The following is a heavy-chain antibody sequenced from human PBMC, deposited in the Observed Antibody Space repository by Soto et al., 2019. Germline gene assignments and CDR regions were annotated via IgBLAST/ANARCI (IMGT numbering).Heavy chain of an antibody. D-gene: IGHD2-15*01. CDR2: IYSGGST. J-gene: IGHJ3*02. CDR3: ARSCSGGSCYFSWSAFDI. V-gene: IGHV3-53*04. Sequence: GGSLRLSCAASGFTVSSNYMSWVRQAPGKGLEWVSVIYSGGSTYYADSVKGRFTISRHNSKNTLYLQMNSLRAEDTAVYYCARSCSGGSCYFSWSAFDIWGQGKMVTVS. CDR1: GFTVSSNY.